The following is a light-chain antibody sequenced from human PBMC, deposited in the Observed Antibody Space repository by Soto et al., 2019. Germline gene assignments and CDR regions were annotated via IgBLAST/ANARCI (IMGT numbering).Light chain of an antibody. CDR3: CTYAGSSKV. J-gene: IGLJ1*01. Sequence: QSVLTQPASVSGSPGQSITISCTGTSSDVGSYNLVSWYQQHPGKAPKLMIYEVSKRPSGVSNRFSGSKSGNTASLTISGLQAEDEAEYYCCTYAGSSKVFGTGTKVPVL. V-gene: IGLV2-23*02. CDR1: SSDVGSYNL. CDR2: EVS.